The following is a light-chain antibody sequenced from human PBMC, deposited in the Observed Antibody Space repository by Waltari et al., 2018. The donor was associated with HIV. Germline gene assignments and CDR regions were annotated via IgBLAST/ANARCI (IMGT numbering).Light chain of an antibody. Sequence: SYVLTQPPSVSVAPGQTATNTCGGNKIKSKNVHWYRQRPGQAPTLVVYDDSARPSGIPERFSGSHSENTATLTISRVEAGDEADYYCQVWDSTTDEGVFGGGTKLAVL. J-gene: IGLJ2*01. CDR2: DDS. CDR3: QVWDSTTDEGV. V-gene: IGLV3-21*02. CDR1: KIKSKN.